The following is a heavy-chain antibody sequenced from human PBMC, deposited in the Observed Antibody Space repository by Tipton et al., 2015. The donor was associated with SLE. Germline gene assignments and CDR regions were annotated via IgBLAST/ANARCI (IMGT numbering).Heavy chain of an antibody. Sequence: TLSLTCTVSGGSISSGSYYWSWIRQPPGKGLEWIGEINHIGSTNYNPSLKSRVTMSVDTSKKQFSLKLSSVTAADTAVYNCARGPKDSGYDRDAFDIWGQGTMVTVSS. V-gene: IGHV4-39*07. J-gene: IGHJ3*02. CDR1: GGSISSGSYY. CDR3: ARGPKDSGYDRDAFDI. D-gene: IGHD5-12*01. CDR2: INHIGST.